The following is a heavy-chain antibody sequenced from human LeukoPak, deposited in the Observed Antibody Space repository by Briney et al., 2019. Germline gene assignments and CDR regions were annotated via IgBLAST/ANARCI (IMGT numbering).Heavy chain of an antibody. Sequence: PGGSLRLSCAASGFTFSSYWMHWVRQAPGKGLVWVSRINSDGSSTSYADSVKGRFTMSRDNAKNTLYLQMNSLRAEDTAVYYCVRESRTDYYGDFWGQGTLVTVSS. CDR2: INSDGSST. D-gene: IGHD3-10*01. CDR3: VRESRTDYYGDF. J-gene: IGHJ4*02. CDR1: GFTFSSYW. V-gene: IGHV3-74*01.